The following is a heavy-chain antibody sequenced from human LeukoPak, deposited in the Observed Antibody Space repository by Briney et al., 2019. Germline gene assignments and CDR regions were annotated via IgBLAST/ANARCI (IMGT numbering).Heavy chain of an antibody. CDR3: ARDHFGGWYIPLDC. V-gene: IGHV3-48*04. D-gene: IGHD6-19*01. CDR2: ITSTSNTI. CDR1: GFTFSSYS. Sequence: GGSLRLSCEASGFTFSSYSMNWVRQAPGKGLEWVSYITSTSNTIYYADSVKGRFTISRDNAKNSLYLQMNSLRAEDTAVYYCARDHFGGWYIPLDCWGQGTLVTVSS. J-gene: IGHJ4*02.